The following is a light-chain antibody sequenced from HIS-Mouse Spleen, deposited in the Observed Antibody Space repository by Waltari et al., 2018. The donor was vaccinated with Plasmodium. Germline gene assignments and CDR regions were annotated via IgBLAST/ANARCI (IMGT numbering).Light chain of an antibody. CDR1: LSVSRY. J-gene: IGKJ3*01. CDR3: QQYNSWSFT. Sequence: EIVKTQSPATLSAASGEIATLSCRASLSVSRYLAWYQQKPGQAPRLLIYGASSTATGIPARFSGSGSGTEFTLTISSLQSEDFAIYYCQQYNSWSFTFGQGTKVEIK. V-gene: IGKV3D-15*01. CDR2: GAS.